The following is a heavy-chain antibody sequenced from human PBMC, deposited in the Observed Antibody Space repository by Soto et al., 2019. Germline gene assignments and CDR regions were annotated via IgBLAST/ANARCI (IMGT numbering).Heavy chain of an antibody. V-gene: IGHV1-18*01. J-gene: IGHJ4*02. D-gene: IGHD5-18*01. Sequence: ASVKVSCKASGYTFTRYAMHWVRQAPGQSLEWMGWIGGYKGNTKYAQKLQGRVTLTTDTSTSTAYMELRSLRSDDTAVYYCAPHTLDTGMPSGYWGQGTLVTVSS. CDR2: IGGYKGNT. CDR1: GYTFTRYA. CDR3: APHTLDTGMPSGY.